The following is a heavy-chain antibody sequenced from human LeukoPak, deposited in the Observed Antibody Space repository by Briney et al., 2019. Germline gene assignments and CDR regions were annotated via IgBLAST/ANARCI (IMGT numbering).Heavy chain of an antibody. J-gene: IGHJ4*02. CDR1: GGSISSSNW. V-gene: IGHV4-4*02. CDR3: AGYYDSSALFGGFDY. Sequence: PSETLPLTCAVSGGSISSSNWWSWVRQPPGKGLEWIGEIYHSGSTNYNPSLKSRVTISVDKSKNQFSLKLSSVTAADTAVYYCAGYYDSSALFGGFDYWGQGTLVTVSS. D-gene: IGHD3-22*01. CDR2: IYHSGST.